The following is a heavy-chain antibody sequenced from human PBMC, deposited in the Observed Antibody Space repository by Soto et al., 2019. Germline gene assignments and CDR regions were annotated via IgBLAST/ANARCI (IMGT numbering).Heavy chain of an antibody. J-gene: IGHJ4*02. CDR2: IYYIGTT. CDR1: SGSITSSRYY. V-gene: IGHV4-39*01. Sequence: SETLSLTCTVSSGSITSSRYYWGWIRQSPGKGLEWIGSIYYIGTTYYSPSLKSRVTISVDTSKNQFSLKLSSVTAADTAVYYCARLLDSGTHLFDYWGQGALVTVSS. D-gene: IGHD1-26*01. CDR3: ARLLDSGTHLFDY.